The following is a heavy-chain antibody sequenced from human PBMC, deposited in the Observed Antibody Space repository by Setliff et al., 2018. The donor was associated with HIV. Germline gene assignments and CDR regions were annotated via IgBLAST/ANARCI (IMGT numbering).Heavy chain of an antibody. CDR1: GDSTSSS. V-gene: IGHV3-7*01. J-gene: IGHJ4*02. D-gene: IGHD5-18*01. CDR2: IKEDGSEK. CDR3: ARDWPGYTAMVH. Sequence: PGGSLSLTCAVTGDSTSSSSSYWGWVRQASGKGLEWVANIKEDGSEKYYVDSVKGRFTISRDNAKNSLYLQIHSLRFEDTALYYCARDWPGYTAMVHWGQGSLVTVSS.